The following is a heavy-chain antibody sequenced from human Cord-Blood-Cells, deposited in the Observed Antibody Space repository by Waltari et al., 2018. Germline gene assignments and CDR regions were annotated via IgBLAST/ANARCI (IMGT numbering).Heavy chain of an antibody. Sequence: QVQLQESGPGRVKPSQTLSLTCTVSGGSICSGGYYWSWIRQHPGKGLEWIGYIYYSGSTYYNPSLKSRVTISVDTSKNQFSLKLSSVTAADTAVYYCARRGYDDAFDIWGQGTMVTVSS. CDR3: ARRGYDDAFDI. D-gene: IGHD5-12*01. V-gene: IGHV4-31*03. CDR1: GGSICSGGYY. J-gene: IGHJ3*02. CDR2: IYYSGST.